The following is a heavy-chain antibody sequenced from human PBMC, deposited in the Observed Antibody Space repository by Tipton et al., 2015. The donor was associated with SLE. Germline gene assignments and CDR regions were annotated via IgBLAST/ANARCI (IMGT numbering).Heavy chain of an antibody. V-gene: IGHV1-2*06. D-gene: IGHD3-10*01. J-gene: IGHJ5*02. Sequence: QVQLVQSGAEVKKPGASVKVSCKASGYTFTGYYMHWVRQAPGQGLEWMGRINPNSGGTNYAQKFQGRVTMTRDTSISTAYMELSRLRSDDTAVYYCARGDYGSGSYHWFDPWGQGTLVTVSS. CDR3: ARGDYGSGSYHWFDP. CDR2: INPNSGGT. CDR1: GYTFTGYY.